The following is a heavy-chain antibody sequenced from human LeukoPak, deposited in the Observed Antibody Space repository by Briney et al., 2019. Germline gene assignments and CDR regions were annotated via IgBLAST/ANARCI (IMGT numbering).Heavy chain of an antibody. CDR3: ARSVRGNYGSGTYPFDY. CDR2: IYYSGST. V-gene: IGHV4-59*01. CDR1: GGSISSYY. J-gene: IGHJ4*02. Sequence: SSETLSLTCTVSGGSISSYYWSWIRQPPGKGLEWIGYIYYSGSTNYNPSLKSRVTISVDTSKNQFSLKLSSVTAADTAVYYCARSVRGNYGSGTYPFDYWGQGTLVTVSS. D-gene: IGHD3-10*01.